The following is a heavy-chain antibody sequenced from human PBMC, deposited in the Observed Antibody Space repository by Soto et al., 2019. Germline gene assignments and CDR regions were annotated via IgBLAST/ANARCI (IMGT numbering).Heavy chain of an antibody. Sequence: PSQTLPLTCTVSDGSISSSSYHRGWIRQPPGKGLEWIGSIYYSGSTYYNPSLKSRVTISVDTSKNQFSLKLSSVTAADTAVYYCARFGYVDTAMVYYFDYWGQGTLVTVSS. CDR3: ARFGYVDTAMVYYFDY. V-gene: IGHV4-39*01. D-gene: IGHD5-18*01. CDR2: IYYSGST. CDR1: DGSISSSSYH. J-gene: IGHJ4*02.